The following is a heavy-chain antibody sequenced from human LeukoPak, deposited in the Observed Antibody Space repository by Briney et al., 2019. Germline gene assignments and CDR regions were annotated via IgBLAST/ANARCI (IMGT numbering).Heavy chain of an antibody. CDR2: IRYDGSNK. J-gene: IGHJ4*02. Sequence: GGSLRLSCAASGFTFSSYGMHWVRQAPGKGLEWVAFIRYDGSNKYYADSVKGRFTISRDNSKNTLYLQMNSLRAEDTAVYYCAKADRHPSYDFWSGYYEFVYWGQGTLVTVSS. V-gene: IGHV3-30*02. CDR1: GFTFSSYG. CDR3: AKADRHPSYDFWSGYYEFVY. D-gene: IGHD3-3*01.